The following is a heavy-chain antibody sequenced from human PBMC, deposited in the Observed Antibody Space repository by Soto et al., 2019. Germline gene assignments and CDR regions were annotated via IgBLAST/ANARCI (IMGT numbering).Heavy chain of an antibody. D-gene: IGHD3-3*01. Sequence: AGESLKISCKGSGYTFTDYWINWVRQMPGKGLEWMGRIDPSDSYTKYSPSFQGHVTISADKSISTAYLEWSSLEASDTATYYCAGARSITIFGVVGFEMDVWGQGTTVTSP. V-gene: IGHV5-10-1*01. CDR3: AGARSITIFGVVGFEMDV. J-gene: IGHJ6*02. CDR2: IDPSDSYT. CDR1: GYTFTDYW.